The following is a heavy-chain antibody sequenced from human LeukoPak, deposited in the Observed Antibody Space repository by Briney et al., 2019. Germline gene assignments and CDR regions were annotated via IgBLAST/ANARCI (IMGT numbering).Heavy chain of an antibody. CDR1: GGSVSSDTYY. D-gene: IGHD3-16*01. CDR3: ARVLRGGYYGNWFDP. CDR2: VYLSGST. Sequence: KSSETLSLTCTVSGGSVSSDTYYWSWIRQPPGKELEWIGYVYLSGSTKYNPSLKSRVTISVDTSKNQFSLKLSSVTAADTAVYYGARVLRGGYYGNWFDPWGQGTLVTVSS. J-gene: IGHJ5*02. V-gene: IGHV4-61*01.